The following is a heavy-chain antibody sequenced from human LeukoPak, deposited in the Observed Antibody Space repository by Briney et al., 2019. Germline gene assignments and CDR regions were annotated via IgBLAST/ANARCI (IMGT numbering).Heavy chain of an antibody. Sequence: GASVKVSCKASGYTFTSYYMHWVRQAPGQGLEWMGIINPSGGSTSYAQKFQGRVTMTRDTSTSTVYMELSSLRSEDTAVYYCARGGKNIAAAGHFDYWGQGTLVTVSP. D-gene: IGHD6-13*01. V-gene: IGHV1-46*01. J-gene: IGHJ4*02. CDR2: INPSGGST. CDR3: ARGGKNIAAAGHFDY. CDR1: GYTFTSYY.